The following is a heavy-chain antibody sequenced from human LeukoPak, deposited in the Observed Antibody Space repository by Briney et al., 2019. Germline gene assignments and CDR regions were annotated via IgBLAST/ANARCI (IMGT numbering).Heavy chain of an antibody. Sequence: GGSLRLSCAASGFTFSNHWMSWVRQPPGKGLEWVANIRHDGSDTKYVDSVKGRFTISRDNAKNSLYLQMNSLRAEDTAVYYCARESVGDFDYWGQGTLVTVSS. D-gene: IGHD1-26*01. CDR1: GFTFSNHW. CDR3: ARESVGDFDY. V-gene: IGHV3-7*03. J-gene: IGHJ4*02. CDR2: IRHDGSDT.